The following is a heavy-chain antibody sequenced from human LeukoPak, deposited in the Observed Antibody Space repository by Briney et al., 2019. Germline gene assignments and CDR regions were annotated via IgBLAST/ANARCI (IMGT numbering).Heavy chain of an antibody. CDR3: ARDTSPGITGTY. Sequence: SETLSLTCTVSGYSITNGYYWGWIRQPPGKGLEWIGSIYHDGRIDYNPSLKSRVTISRDTSNDQFSLKLSSVAAADTAMYYCARDTSPGITGTYWGQGTLVTVSS. CDR1: GYSITNGYY. J-gene: IGHJ4*02. D-gene: IGHD1-20*01. CDR2: IYHDGRI. V-gene: IGHV4-38-2*02.